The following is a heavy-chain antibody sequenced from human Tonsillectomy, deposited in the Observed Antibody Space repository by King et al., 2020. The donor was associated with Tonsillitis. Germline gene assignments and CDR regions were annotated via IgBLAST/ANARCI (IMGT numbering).Heavy chain of an antibody. CDR3: VRTIATMIVHYYMDV. Sequence: HVQLQQWGAGLLKPSETLSLTCAVYGGSFSGYHWSWIRQSPGKGLEWIGEINHSGSTNYNPSLESRVTISIDTSKQQFSLRLSSVTAADTAVFYCVRTIATMIVHYYMDVWGKGTTVTVSS. D-gene: IGHD3-22*01. V-gene: IGHV4-34*01. CDR1: GGSFSGYH. CDR2: INHSGST. J-gene: IGHJ6*03.